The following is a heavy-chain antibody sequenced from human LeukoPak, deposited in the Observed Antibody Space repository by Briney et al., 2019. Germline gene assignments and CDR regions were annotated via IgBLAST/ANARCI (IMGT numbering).Heavy chain of an antibody. V-gene: IGHV4-59*01. CDR2: IYYSGST. J-gene: IGHJ2*01. CDR1: GGSISSYY. CDR3: ARRVVNNRNWYFDL. Sequence: SETLFLTCTVSGGSISSYYWSWIRQPPGKGLEWIGYIYYSGSTNYNPSLKGRVTISVDTSKNQFSLKLSSVTAADTAVYYCARRVVNNRNWYFDLWGRGTLVTVSS. D-gene: IGHD4-23*01.